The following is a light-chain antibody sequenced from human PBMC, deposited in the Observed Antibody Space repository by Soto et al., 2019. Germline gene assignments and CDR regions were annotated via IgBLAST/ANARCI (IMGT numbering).Light chain of an antibody. V-gene: IGKV3-20*01. CDR2: DVS. Sequence: DIVLTQSPGPLSLSPGERATLSCRSSQSVSSNYLAWYQQKPDQAPRPVIYDVSGRATGIPDRFSGSGSGTAFTLTIRRLEPEDSAVYYCHQYGSSPTFGQGTKVEIK. CDR1: QSVSSNY. CDR3: HQYGSSPT. J-gene: IGKJ1*01.